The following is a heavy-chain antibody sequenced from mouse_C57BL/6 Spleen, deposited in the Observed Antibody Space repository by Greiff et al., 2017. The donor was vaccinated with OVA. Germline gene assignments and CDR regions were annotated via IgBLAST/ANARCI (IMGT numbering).Heavy chain of an antibody. J-gene: IGHJ2*01. V-gene: IGHV5-9-1*02. CDR3: TRDLYGNYAFDY. Sequence: EVKLVESGEGLVKPGGSLKLSCAASGFTFSSYAMSWVRQTPEKRLEWVAYISSGGDYIYYADTVKGRFTISRDNARNTLYLQMSSLKSEDTAMYYCTRDLYGNYAFDYWGQGTTLTVSS. CDR2: ISSGGDYI. D-gene: IGHD2-1*01. CDR1: GFTFSSYA.